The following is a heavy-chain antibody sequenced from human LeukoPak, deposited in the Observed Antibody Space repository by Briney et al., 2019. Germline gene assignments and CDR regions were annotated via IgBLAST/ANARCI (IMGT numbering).Heavy chain of an antibody. D-gene: IGHD2-15*01. Sequence: SETLSLTCTVSGGSISSGSYYWSWIRQPAGKGLEWIGRIYTSGSTNYNPSLKSRVTISVDTSKNQFSLKLSSVTAADTAVYYCARGSLLLLDAFDNWGQGTMVTVSS. CDR1: GGSISSGSYY. V-gene: IGHV4-61*02. CDR2: IYTSGST. J-gene: IGHJ3*02. CDR3: ARGSLLLLDAFDN.